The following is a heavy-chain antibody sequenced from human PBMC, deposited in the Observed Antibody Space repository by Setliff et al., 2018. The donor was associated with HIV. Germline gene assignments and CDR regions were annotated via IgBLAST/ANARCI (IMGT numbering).Heavy chain of an antibody. CDR3: ASFFVTTVTNQDY. CDR1: GGSFSNYY. J-gene: IGHJ4*02. V-gene: IGHV4-34*01. CDR2: LSPSGTT. D-gene: IGHD4-17*01. Sequence: SETLSLTCTVYGGSFSNYYTNWIRQPPGKGLEWSGELSPSGTTRSNPSLQSRVTISLDTSNNQFSLKLTSVTAADTAMYYCASFFVTTVTNQDYWGQGTPVTSPQ.